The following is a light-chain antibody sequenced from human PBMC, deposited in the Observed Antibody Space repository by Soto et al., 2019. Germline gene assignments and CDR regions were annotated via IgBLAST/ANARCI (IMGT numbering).Light chain of an antibody. CDR3: QQYNNWPLT. CDR1: QSVSSN. CDR2: GAS. Sequence: IVLAHSPATLSVSAGERAALSGGASQSVSSNLAWYQQKPVEAPRLLISGASTRATGVPARFSGSGSGTEFTLTITSLQSEDFAVYCCQQYNNWPLTFGTGTRMEIK. J-gene: IGKJ5*01. V-gene: IGKV3D-15*01.